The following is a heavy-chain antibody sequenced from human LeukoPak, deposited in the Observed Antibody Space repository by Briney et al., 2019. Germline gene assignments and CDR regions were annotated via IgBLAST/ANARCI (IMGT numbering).Heavy chain of an antibody. CDR1: GGSFSGYD. Sequence: PSETLSLTCAVYGGSFSGYDWSWIRKPPGKGLGWMGEISHSGSTNYNPSLKSRVTISVDTSKNQFSLKLSSVTAADTAVYYCARGRSRRMVRRGSGSYNDYSGQGTLVTVSS. CDR2: ISHSGST. D-gene: IGHD3-10*01. V-gene: IGHV4-34*01. CDR3: ARGRSRRMVRRGSGSYNDY. J-gene: IGHJ4*02.